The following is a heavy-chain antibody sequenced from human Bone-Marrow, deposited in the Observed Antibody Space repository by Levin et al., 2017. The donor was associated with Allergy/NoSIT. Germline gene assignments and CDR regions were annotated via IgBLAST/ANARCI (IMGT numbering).Heavy chain of an antibody. CDR1: GFTFRTYV. CDR2: ISSDGDTT. CDR3: VTQSFNWNDAKYVDH. Sequence: PGGSLRLSCSASGFTFRTYVMHWVRQSQGKGLEYLSSISSDGDTTYYVDSVRGRFTISRDNSKNTLYLQMSSLGTEDTAVYYCVTQSFNWNDAKYVDHWGQGALVTVSS. D-gene: IGHD1-20*01. J-gene: IGHJ4*02. V-gene: IGHV3-64D*06.